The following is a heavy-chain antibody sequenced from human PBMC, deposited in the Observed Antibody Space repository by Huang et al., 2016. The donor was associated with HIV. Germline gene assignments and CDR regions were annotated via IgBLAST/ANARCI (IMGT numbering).Heavy chain of an antibody. Sequence: QVQLVESGGGVVQPGRSLRLSCAASGFPLHNHAMHWVRQAPGKGLECVAVISNDGSNNYYADSVKGRFTISRDSSKSTLFLHMTSLRTEDTAVYYCARAKDTWDAYDIWGQGTMVIVSS. J-gene: IGHJ3*02. D-gene: IGHD5-18*01. CDR2: ISNDGSNN. CDR3: ARAKDTWDAYDI. V-gene: IGHV3-30-3*01. CDR1: GFPLHNHA.